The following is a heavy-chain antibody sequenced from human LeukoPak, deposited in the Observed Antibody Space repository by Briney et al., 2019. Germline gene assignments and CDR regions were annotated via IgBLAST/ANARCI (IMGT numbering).Heavy chain of an antibody. CDR2: IYYSGST. D-gene: IGHD4-17*01. Sequence: PSETLSLTCTASGGSISSYYWSWIRQPPGKGLEWIGYIYYSGSTNYNPSLKSRVTISVDTPKNQFSLKLSSVTAADTAVYYCARLCQVTTCAKFEYWGQGILVTVSS. CDR1: GGSISSYY. V-gene: IGHV4-59*01. J-gene: IGHJ4*02. CDR3: ARLCQVTTCAKFEY.